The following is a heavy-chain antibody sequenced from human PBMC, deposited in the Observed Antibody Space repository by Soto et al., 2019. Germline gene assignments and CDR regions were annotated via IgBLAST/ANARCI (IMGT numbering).Heavy chain of an antibody. CDR1: GYTFTSYG. CDR2: ISAYNGNT. Sequence: ASVKVSCKASGYTFTSYGISWVRQAPGQGLEWMGWISAYNGNTNYAQKLQGRVTMTTDTSTSTAYMELRSLRSDDTAVYYCARVGYSTGYSSSWGRYNWFDPWGQGTLVTVS. V-gene: IGHV1-18*01. D-gene: IGHD6-13*01. CDR3: ARVGYSTGYSSSWGRYNWFDP. J-gene: IGHJ5*02.